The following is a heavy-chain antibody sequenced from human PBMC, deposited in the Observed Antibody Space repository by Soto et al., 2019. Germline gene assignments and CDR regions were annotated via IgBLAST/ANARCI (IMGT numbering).Heavy chain of an antibody. CDR2: MKEDGSET. CDR3: ARARPGAYFDY. V-gene: IGHV3-7*01. Sequence: GSLRLSCEASEFTFSNYWMSWVRQAPGEGLEWVAIMKEDGSETYYVDSVKGRCTISRDNAKNSLHLQMNSLRVEDTAVYYCARARPGAYFDYWGQGTLVTVSS. CDR1: EFTFSNYW. J-gene: IGHJ4*02.